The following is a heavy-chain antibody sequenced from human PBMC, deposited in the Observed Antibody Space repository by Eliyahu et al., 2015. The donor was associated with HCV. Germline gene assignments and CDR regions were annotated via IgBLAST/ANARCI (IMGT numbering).Heavy chain of an antibody. CDR1: GFTLSSFW. Sequence: EVQLVESGGGLVQPRGSLGLSCAASGFTLSSFWMSWVRQAPGKGLEWVANIKQDGSEKYYVDSVKGRFTISRDNAKNSLYLQMNSLRAEDTAVYYCARGVRSIAAAGTYYYYAMDVWGQGTTVTVSS. CDR3: ARGVRSIAAAGTYYYYAMDV. D-gene: IGHD6-13*01. J-gene: IGHJ6*02. V-gene: IGHV3-7*03. CDR2: IKQDGSEK.